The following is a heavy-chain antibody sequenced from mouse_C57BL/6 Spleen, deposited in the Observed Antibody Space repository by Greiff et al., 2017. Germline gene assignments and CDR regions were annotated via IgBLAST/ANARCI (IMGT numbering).Heavy chain of an antibody. V-gene: IGHV1-69*01. CDR1: GYTFTSYW. D-gene: IGHD2-2*01. J-gene: IGHJ4*01. CDR3: ARGGYDPPYAMDY. Sequence: VQLQQPGAELVMPGASVKLSCKASGYTFTSYWMHWVKQRPGQGLEWIGEIDPSDSYTNNNQKFKGKSTLTVDKSSSTAYMQLSSLTSEDSAVYYCARGGYDPPYAMDYWGQGTSVTVSS. CDR2: IDPSDSYT.